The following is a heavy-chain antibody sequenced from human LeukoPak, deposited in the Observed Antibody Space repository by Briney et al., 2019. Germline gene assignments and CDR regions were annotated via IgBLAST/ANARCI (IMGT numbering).Heavy chain of an antibody. J-gene: IGHJ3*02. CDR2: INTNTGNP. CDR1: GYTFTSYA. CDR3: ASAILGSQLAAFDI. V-gene: IGHV7-4-1*02. D-gene: IGHD1-1*01. Sequence: ASVKVSCKASGYTFTSYAMNWVRQAPGQGLEWMGWINTNTGNPTYVQAFTGRFVFSLDTPFSTAYLQISSLKAEDTAVYYCASAILGSQLAAFDIWGQGTMVTVSS.